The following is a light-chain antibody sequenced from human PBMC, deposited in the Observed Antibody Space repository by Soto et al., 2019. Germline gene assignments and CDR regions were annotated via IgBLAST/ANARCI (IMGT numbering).Light chain of an antibody. CDR1: SSNIGSDY. J-gene: IGLJ2*01. CDR2: GNN. CDR3: GTWDSSLSAVV. V-gene: IGLV1-51*02. Sequence: QSVLTQPPSVSAAPGQKVTISCSGSSSNIGSDYVSWYQQLPGTAPKLLIYGNNKRPSGIPDRFSGSKSGTSATLGITGLQTGDEADYYCGTWDSSLSAVVFGGGTQLTVL.